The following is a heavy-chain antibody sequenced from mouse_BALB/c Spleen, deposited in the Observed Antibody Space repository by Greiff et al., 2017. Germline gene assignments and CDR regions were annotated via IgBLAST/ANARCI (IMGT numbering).Heavy chain of an antibody. CDR1: GYAFTNYL. J-gene: IGHJ1*01. D-gene: IGHD2-4*01. CDR3: ARSIYYDYDDYWYIDV. CDR2: INPGSGGT. V-gene: IGHV1-54*01. Sequence: QVQLQQSGAELVRPGTSVKVSCKASGYAFTNYLIEWVKQRPGQGLEWIGVINPGSGGTNYNEKFKGKATLTADKSSSTAYMQLSSLTSDDSAVYFCARSIYYDYDDYWYIDVWGAGTTVTVSS.